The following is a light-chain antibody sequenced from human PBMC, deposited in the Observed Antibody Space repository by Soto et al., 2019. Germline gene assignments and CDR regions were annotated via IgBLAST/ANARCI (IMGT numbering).Light chain of an antibody. J-gene: IGLJ3*02. Sequence: QSALTQPASVSGSPGQSITISCTGTSSDVGGYNYVSWYQQHPGKAPKLMIYDVSNRPSGVSNRFSGSKSGNTASLTISGLQAEDEADYYCSLYTSSSVWVFGGGTKLTVL. V-gene: IGLV2-14*01. CDR1: SSDVGGYNY. CDR3: SLYTSSSVWV. CDR2: DVS.